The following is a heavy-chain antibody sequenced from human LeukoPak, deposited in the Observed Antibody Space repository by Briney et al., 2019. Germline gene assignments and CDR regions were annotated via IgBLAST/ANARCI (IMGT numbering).Heavy chain of an antibody. CDR1: GFTFSRYW. Sequence: GGSLRLSCAASGFTFSRYWISWVRQAPGKGLEWVSGISGSGGVTYYADSVKGRFTISRDNSKNTLYLQMSSLRGDDTAIYYCAKASWEGVTTTYFDYWGQGTLVPVSS. D-gene: IGHD3-10*01. V-gene: IGHV3-23*01. CDR3: AKASWEGVTTTYFDY. CDR2: ISGSGGVT. J-gene: IGHJ4*02.